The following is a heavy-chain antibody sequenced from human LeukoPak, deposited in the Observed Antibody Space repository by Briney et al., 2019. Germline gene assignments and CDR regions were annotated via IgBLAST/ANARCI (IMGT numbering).Heavy chain of an antibody. J-gene: IGHJ6*03. CDR3: ARSLQQLVGGIRYYYYYMDV. V-gene: IGHV1-3*03. Sequence: GASVKVSCKASGYTFTNYAMHWVRQAPGQRLEWMGWINAGNGSTKYSQEFQGRVTITRDTSASTAYMELSSLRSEDTAVYYCARSLQQLVGGIRYYYYYMDVWGKGTTVTVSS. D-gene: IGHD6-6*01. CDR1: GYTFTNYA. CDR2: INAGNGST.